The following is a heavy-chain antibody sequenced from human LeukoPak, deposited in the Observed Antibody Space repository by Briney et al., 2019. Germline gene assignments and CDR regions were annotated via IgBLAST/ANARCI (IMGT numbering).Heavy chain of an antibody. CDR1: GYTFTSYY. V-gene: IGHV1-46*01. J-gene: IGHJ6*02. CDR2: INPSGGST. D-gene: IGHD1-26*01. CDR3: AREGLRGSQLDYYGMDV. Sequence: PRASVKVSCKASGYTFTSYYMHWVRQAPGQGLEWMGIINPSGGSTSYAQKFQGRVTMTRDTSTSTVYMEPSSLRSEDTAVYYCAREGLRGSQLDYYGMDVWGQGTTVTVSS.